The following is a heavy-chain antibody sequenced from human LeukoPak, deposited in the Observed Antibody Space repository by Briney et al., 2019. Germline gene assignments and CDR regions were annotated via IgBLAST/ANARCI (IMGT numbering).Heavy chain of an antibody. CDR1: VYTFTSYY. J-gene: IGHJ4*02. D-gene: IGHD3-10*01. Sequence: ASVTVSCKASVYTFTSYYMHWVRQAPGQGLEWMGIINPSGGSTIYPQKFQGRVTMTRDMSTSTVYMELRSLRSEDTAVYYCNYGSGSYDYWGQGTLVTVSS. CDR3: NYGSGSYDY. CDR2: INPSGGST. V-gene: IGHV1-46*01.